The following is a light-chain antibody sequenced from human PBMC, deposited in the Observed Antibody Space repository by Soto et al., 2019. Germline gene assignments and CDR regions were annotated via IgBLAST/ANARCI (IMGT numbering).Light chain of an antibody. Sequence: DIQVTQSPAFLSVSVGDRFTISCRTSQTISSYLSWYQQKVGEAPKRLIYDASSFQSGVPSRFSASGSGTDFTLINSGFQREDVATYFCQQTYTMPFTFGPGTKV. CDR3: QQTYTMPFT. J-gene: IGKJ3*01. CDR1: QTISSY. V-gene: IGKV1-39*01. CDR2: DAS.